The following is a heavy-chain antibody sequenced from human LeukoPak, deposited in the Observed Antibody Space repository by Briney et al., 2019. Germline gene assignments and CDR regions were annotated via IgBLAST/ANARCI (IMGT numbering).Heavy chain of an antibody. CDR3: ARGRGSSWYYFDS. J-gene: IGHJ4*02. CDR1: GGSISSGDYY. V-gene: IGHV4-31*03. CDR2: IYYSGST. D-gene: IGHD6-13*01. Sequence: SETLSLTCTVSGGSISSGDYYWSWIRQHPGKGLEWIGYIYYSGSTYYSPSLKSRVTISVDTSKNQFSLNLSSVTAADTAVYYCARGRGSSWYYFDSWGQGTLVTVSS.